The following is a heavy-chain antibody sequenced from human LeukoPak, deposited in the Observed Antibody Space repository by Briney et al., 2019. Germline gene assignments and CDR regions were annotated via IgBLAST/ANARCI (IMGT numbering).Heavy chain of an antibody. CDR2: IYTSGST. J-gene: IGHJ4*02. CDR3: ARAGGYGLIDY. CDR1: GGSISSGSYY. Sequence: PSETLSLTCTVSGGSISSGSYYWSWIRQPAGKGLEWIGRIYTSGSTNYNPSLKSRVTISVDTSKNQFSLKLSSVTAADTAVYYCARAGGYGLIDYWGQGTMVTVSS. V-gene: IGHV4-61*02. D-gene: IGHD5-18*01.